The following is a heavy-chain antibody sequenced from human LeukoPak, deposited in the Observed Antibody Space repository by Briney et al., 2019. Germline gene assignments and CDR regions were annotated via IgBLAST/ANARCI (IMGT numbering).Heavy chain of an antibody. CDR2: IYTSGST. V-gene: IGHV4-61*02. Sequence: SETLSLTCTVSGGSISSGSYYWSWIRQPAGKGLEWIGRIYTSGSTNYNPSLKSRVTISVDTSKNQFSLKLSSVTAADTAVYYCATEGFVGARARDIWGQGTMVTVSS. CDR1: GGSISSGSYY. J-gene: IGHJ3*02. D-gene: IGHD1-26*01. CDR3: ATEGFVGARARDI.